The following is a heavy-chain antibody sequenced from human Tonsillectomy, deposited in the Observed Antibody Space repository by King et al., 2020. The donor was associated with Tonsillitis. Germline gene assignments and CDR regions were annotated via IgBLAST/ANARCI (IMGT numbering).Heavy chain of an antibody. CDR1: GFTFGDYA. V-gene: IGHV3-49*04. D-gene: IGHD3-22*01. CDR3: TRGAGYYDSSGYYEVGFDY. Sequence: VQLVESGGGLVQPGRSLRLSCTASGFTFGDYAMSWVRQAPGKGLEGGGFIRSKAYGGTTEYAASVKGRFTISRDDSKSIAYLQMNSLKTEDTAVYYCTRGAGYYDSSGYYEVGFDYWGQGTLVTVSS. J-gene: IGHJ4*02. CDR2: IRSKAYGGTT.